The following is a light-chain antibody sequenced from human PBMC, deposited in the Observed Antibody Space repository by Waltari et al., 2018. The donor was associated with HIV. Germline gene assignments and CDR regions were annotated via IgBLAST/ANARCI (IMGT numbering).Light chain of an antibody. V-gene: IGKV3-20*01. CDR3: QHYGSSPWT. CDR2: GAS. Sequence: EIVLTQSPGTLSLSPGERATLSCRASQSLTSSYLAWFQQKPGQAPRLLIYGASSRATGIPDRFSGSVSGTECTLTISRLEPEDFAVYFCQHYGSSPWTFGQGTKVEI. J-gene: IGKJ1*01. CDR1: QSLTSSY.